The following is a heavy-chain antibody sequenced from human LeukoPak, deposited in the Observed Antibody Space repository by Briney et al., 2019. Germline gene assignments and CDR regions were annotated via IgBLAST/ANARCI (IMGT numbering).Heavy chain of an antibody. V-gene: IGHV3-7*03. CDR2: IKQDGSEK. CDR1: GFTFDDYG. D-gene: IGHD4-17*01. J-gene: IGHJ4*02. CDR3: ARAGDYGDYFDY. Sequence: PGGSLRLSCAASGFTFDDYGMSWVRQAPGKGLEWVANIKQDGSEKYYVDSVKGRFTISRDNAKNSLYLQMNSLRAEDTAVYYCARAGDYGDYFDYWGQGTLVTVSS.